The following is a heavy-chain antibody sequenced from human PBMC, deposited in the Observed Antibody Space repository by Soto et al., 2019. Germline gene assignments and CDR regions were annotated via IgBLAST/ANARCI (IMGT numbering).Heavy chain of an antibody. CDR3: ARSHSSAWPFDY. J-gene: IGHJ4*02. V-gene: IGHV3-11*06. D-gene: IGHD6-19*01. CDR2: ISSSSSYI. CDR1: GFTFSDYY. Sequence: PGGSLRLSCAASGFTFSDYYMSWIRQAPGKGLEWVSYISSSSSYIYYADSVKGRFTISRDNAKNSLYLQMNSLRAEDTAVYYCARSHSSAWPFDYWGQGTLVTVSS.